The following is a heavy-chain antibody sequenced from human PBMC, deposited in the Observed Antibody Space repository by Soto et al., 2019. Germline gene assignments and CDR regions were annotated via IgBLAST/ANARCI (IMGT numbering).Heavy chain of an antibody. Sequence: PGGSLRLSCAASGFTFSSYGMHWVRQAPGKGLEWVAVISYDGSNKYYADSVKGRFTISRDNSKNTLYLQMNSLRAEDTAVYYCAKVRYISVWYTTTAYGMDVWGQGTTVTVSS. D-gene: IGHD6-19*01. CDR2: ISYDGSNK. J-gene: IGHJ6*02. V-gene: IGHV3-30*18. CDR3: AKVRYISVWYTTTAYGMDV. CDR1: GFTFSSYG.